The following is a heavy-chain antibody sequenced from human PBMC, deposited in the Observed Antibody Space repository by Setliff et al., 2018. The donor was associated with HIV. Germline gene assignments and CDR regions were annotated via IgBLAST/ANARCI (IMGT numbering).Heavy chain of an antibody. J-gene: IGHJ5*02. Sequence: PSETLSLTCSVSGGSISDNKYYWSWIRQPPGKGLQWTGSIYHSGKTYYNPSLKRRLTISVDTSKNEFSLKRTSVTAADTAVYYCASRVYYYDESAILREEGFVPWGQGTLVTVSS. V-gene: IGHV4-39*01. CDR2: IYHSGKT. CDR3: ASRVYYYDESAILREEGFVP. D-gene: IGHD3-22*01. CDR1: GGSISDNKYY.